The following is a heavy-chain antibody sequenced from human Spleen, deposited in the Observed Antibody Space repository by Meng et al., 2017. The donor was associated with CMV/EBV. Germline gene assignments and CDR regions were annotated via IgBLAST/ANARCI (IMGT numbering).Heavy chain of an antibody. CDR2: ISAYNGNT. CDR3: ARLWEIPHGLVDY. V-gene: IGHV1-18*01. Sequence: CKSSGYTFSNYGLSWVRQAPGQGLEWVGWISAYNGNTNYAQKLQGRVTMTTDTSTSTAYMELRSLRSDDTAVYYCARLWEIPHGLVDYWGRGTLVTVSS. D-gene: IGHD1-26*01. CDR1: GYTFSNYG. J-gene: IGHJ4*02.